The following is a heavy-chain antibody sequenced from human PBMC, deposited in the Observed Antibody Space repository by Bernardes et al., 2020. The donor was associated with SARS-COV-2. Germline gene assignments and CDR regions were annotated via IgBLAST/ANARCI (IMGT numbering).Heavy chain of an antibody. CDR1: GYTYTNYG. V-gene: IGHV1-18*04. CDR3: ARVEGCCRGGTCFSLFYFDH. CDR2: ISGYNGNT. Sequence: ASVKVSCKASGYTYTNYGIGWVRQAPGHGLEWLGWISGYNGNTNYARHLQGRITMTSDLSTKTAFMELRRLRSDDTALYYCARVEGCCRGGTCFSLFYFDHWGQGTLVSVSS. D-gene: IGHD2-15*01. J-gene: IGHJ4*02.